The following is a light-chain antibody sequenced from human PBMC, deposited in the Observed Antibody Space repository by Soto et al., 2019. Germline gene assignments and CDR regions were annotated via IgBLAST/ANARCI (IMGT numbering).Light chain of an antibody. V-gene: IGKV1-5*01. CDR3: QQYNSYFWT. CDR1: QSISSW. CDR2: DAS. Sequence: DLPMTQSPSTLSASVGDRVTITCRASQSISSWLAWYQQKPGKAPKLLIYDASSLESGVPSRFSGSGSGTEFTLPISSLQPDDFANYYCQQYNSYFWTFGQGTKVEIK. J-gene: IGKJ1*01.